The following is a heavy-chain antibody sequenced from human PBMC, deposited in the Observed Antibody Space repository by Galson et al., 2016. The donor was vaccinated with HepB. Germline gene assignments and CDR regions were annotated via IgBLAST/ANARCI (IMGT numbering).Heavy chain of an antibody. D-gene: IGHD1-14*01. J-gene: IGHJ6*02. CDR1: GGSISSYY. Sequence: SETLSLTCTVSGGSISSYYWSWIRQPPGKGLEWIGYIFYNGSPNYFPSLKSRVTLSLDASKNQFSLRLISVTDADTVVYYSARITPLLHYAMDVWGQGTTVTVSS. CDR2: IFYNGSP. V-gene: IGHV4-59*01. CDR3: ARITPLLHYAMDV.